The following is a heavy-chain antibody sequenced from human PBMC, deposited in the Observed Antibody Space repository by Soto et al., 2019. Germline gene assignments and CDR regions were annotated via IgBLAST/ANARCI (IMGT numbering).Heavy chain of an antibody. D-gene: IGHD2-15*01. Sequence: QVQLQESGPGLVKPSQTLSLTCTVSGGSISSGGYYWSWIRQHPGKGLEWIGYIYYSGSTYYNPSLKSRVTISVDTSKNQFSLKLSSVTAADTAVYYCARFEDIVVAIEYPAFDIWGQGTMVTVSS. CDR3: ARFEDIVVAIEYPAFDI. J-gene: IGHJ3*02. V-gene: IGHV4-31*03. CDR2: IYYSGST. CDR1: GGSISSGGYY.